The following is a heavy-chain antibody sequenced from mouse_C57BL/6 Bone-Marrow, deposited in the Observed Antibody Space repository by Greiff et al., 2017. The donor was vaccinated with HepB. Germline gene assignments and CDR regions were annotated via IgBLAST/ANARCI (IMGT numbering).Heavy chain of an antibody. Sequence: VKLVESGAELVRPGASVTLSCKASGYTFTDYEMHWVKQTPVHGLEWIGAIDPETGGTAYNQKFKGKAILTTEKSSSTAYMELRSLTSEDSAVYYCTRTGTSWFAYWGQGTLVTVSA. D-gene: IGHD4-1*01. V-gene: IGHV1-15*01. CDR3: TRTGTSWFAY. J-gene: IGHJ3*01. CDR1: GYTFTDYE. CDR2: IDPETGGT.